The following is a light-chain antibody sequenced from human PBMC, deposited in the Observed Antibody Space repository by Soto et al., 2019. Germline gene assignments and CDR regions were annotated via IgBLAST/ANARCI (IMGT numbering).Light chain of an antibody. CDR3: QSYDSSLSGCYV. J-gene: IGLJ1*01. CDR2: GNS. Sequence: QSVLTQPPSVAGAPGQSVRIAWTRGSARIGAGYDVHWYQQLPGTAPKLLIYGNSNRPSGVPDRFSGSKSGTSASLAITGLQDEDDADYYCQSYDSSLSGCYVCGTGTKVTVL. V-gene: IGLV1-40*01. CDR1: SARIGAGYD.